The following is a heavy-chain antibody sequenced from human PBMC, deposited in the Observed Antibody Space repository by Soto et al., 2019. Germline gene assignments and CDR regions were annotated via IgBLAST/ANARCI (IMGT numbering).Heavy chain of an antibody. J-gene: IGHJ4*02. Sequence: QVQLVESGGGVVQPGRSLRLSCAASGFTFSSYGMHWVRQAPGKGLEWVAVIWYDGSNKYYADSVKGRFTISRDNSKNTLYLQMNRLRAEDTAVYYCASNLLRFLEWSPDYWGQVSLVTVSS. V-gene: IGHV3-33*01. D-gene: IGHD3-3*01. CDR3: ASNLLRFLEWSPDY. CDR1: GFTFSSYG. CDR2: IWYDGSNK.